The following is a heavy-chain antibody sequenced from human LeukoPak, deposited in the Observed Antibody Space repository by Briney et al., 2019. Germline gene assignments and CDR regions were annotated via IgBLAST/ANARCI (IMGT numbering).Heavy chain of an antibody. CDR1: GYTFTSYG. J-gene: IGHJ3*02. V-gene: IGHV1-18*01. D-gene: IGHD3-3*01. Sequence: ASVKVSCKASGYTFTSYGISWVRQAPGQGLEWMGWISAYNGNTNYAQKLQGRVTMTTDTSTSTAYMELSSLRSEDTAVYYCARGDGNYDFWSGPFRAFDIWGQGTMVTVSS. CDR2: ISAYNGNT. CDR3: ARGDGNYDFWSGPFRAFDI.